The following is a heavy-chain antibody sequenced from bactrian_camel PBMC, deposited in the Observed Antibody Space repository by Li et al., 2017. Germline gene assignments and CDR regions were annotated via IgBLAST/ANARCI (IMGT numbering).Heavy chain of an antibody. CDR3: AADPFFAVASFCRGANY. V-gene: IGHV3S53*01. CDR2: IARNGNT. Sequence: LVESGGGSVQTGGFLRLTCVVSGDSGNDHYFAWFRQAPGKQREGVASIARNGNTNYAPSGRDRFTISKDNGKDTLYLQMDNLEPDDTAAYLCAADPFFAVASFCRGANYWGQGTQVTVS. CDR1: GDSGNDHY. D-gene: IGHD4*01. J-gene: IGHJ4*01.